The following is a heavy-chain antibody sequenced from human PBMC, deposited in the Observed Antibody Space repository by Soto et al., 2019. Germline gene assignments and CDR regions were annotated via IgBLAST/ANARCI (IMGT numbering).Heavy chain of an antibody. D-gene: IGHD1-1*01. J-gene: IGHJ4*02. Sequence: PGGSLRLYCAASGFSFSSYGMHGVRQAPGKGLEWVAMISYDDTDEYYADSVKGRFTISRDKSINAVYLQMNSLRAEDTAVYYSAKQESDWNDHIDYWGQGT. CDR3: AKQESDWNDHIDY. CDR1: GFSFSSYG. CDR2: ISYDDTDE. V-gene: IGHV3-30*18.